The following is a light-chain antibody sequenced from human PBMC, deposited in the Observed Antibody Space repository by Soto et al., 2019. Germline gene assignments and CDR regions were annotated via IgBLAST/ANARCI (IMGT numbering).Light chain of an antibody. J-gene: IGLJ1*01. V-gene: IGLV3-21*01. CDR2: YDS. Sequence: SYELTQSPSVSVAPGQTATITCGGNNIGSKSVNWYQQKAGQAPVLVMSYDSDRPSGIPERFSGSNSGNTATLTLRRVESGDEADYYCQVWDATNDHHVFGSGTKLTVL. CDR1: NIGSKS. CDR3: QVWDATNDHHV.